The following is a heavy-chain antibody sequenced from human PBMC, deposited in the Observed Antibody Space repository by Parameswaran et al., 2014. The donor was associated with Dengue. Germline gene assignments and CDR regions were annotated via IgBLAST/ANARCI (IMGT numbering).Heavy chain of an antibody. Sequence: PGKALEWLALIYWDDDKHYSPSLKSRLTITKDTSKNQVVLTMTNMDPVDTATYYCTHVKPRYNDFWSGQGAFDIWGQGAMVTVSS. J-gene: IGHJ3*02. CDR3: THVKPRYNDFWSGQGAFDI. D-gene: IGHD3-3*01. V-gene: IGHV2-5*02. CDR2: IYWDDDK.